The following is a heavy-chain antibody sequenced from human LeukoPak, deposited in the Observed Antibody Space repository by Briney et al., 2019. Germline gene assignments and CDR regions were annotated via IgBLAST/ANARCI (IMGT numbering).Heavy chain of an antibody. J-gene: IGHJ5*02. CDR2: ISDNGGST. CDR1: GFTFSSYA. Sequence: GGSLRLSCAASGFTFSSYAMSWVRQAPGRGLEWVSVISDNGGSTYYADSVKGRFTISRDNSKNMLYLQMNSLRVEDTAVYYCAKARFGSGWYDNWGQGTLVTVSS. CDR3: AKARFGSGWYDN. D-gene: IGHD6-19*01. V-gene: IGHV3-23*01.